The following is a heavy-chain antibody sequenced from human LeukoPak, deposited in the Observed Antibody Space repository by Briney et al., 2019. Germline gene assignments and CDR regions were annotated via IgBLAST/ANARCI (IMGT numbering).Heavy chain of an antibody. CDR3: ARGLVLLWFGELSRGWFDP. V-gene: IGHV4-4*07. D-gene: IGHD3-10*01. CDR2: IYTSGST. CDR1: GGSISSYY. J-gene: IGHJ5*02. Sequence: SETLSLTCTVSGGSISSYYWSWIRQPAGKGLEWIGRIYTSGSTNYNPSLKSRVTMSVDTSKNQFSLKLSSVTAADTAVYYCARGLVLLWFGELSRGWFDPWGQGTLVTVSS.